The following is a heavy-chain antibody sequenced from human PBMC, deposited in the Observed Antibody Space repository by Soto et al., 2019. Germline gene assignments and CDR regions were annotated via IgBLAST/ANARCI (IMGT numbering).Heavy chain of an antibody. V-gene: IGHV4-34*02. CDR3: ATLRAVAATGCFDP. D-gene: IGHD6-19*01. CDR2: VNPTGRT. J-gene: IGHJ5*02. CDR1: GDSFTSYH. Sequence: QMQLQQWGAGLLKPSETLSLTCAVYGDSFTSYHWSWIRQAPGKGLEWIGDVNPTGRTNYNTSLRSRVTVLLDKSKNQLSLKLRSVTAANTAVYYCATLRAVAATGCFDPWGQGTLVTVSS.